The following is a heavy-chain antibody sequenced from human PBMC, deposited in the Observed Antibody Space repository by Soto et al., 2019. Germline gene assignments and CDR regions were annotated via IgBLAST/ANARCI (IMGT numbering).Heavy chain of an antibody. CDR2: ISYDGSNK. Sequence: PGGSLRLSCAASGFTFSSYGMHWVRKAPGKGLGWVAVISYDGSNKYYADSVKGRFTISRDNSKNTLYLQMNSLRAEDTAVYYCAKLDTYYYGSGSYYKYYYYGMDVWGQGTTVTVSS. D-gene: IGHD3-10*01. J-gene: IGHJ6*02. CDR3: AKLDTYYYGSGSYYKYYYYGMDV. CDR1: GFTFSSYG. V-gene: IGHV3-30*18.